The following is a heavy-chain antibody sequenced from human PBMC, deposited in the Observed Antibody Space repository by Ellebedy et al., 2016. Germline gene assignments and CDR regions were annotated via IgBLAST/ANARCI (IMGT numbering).Heavy chain of an antibody. D-gene: IGHD4-17*01. J-gene: IGHJ4*01. CDR1: GFSLSTNQVV. V-gene: IGHV2-5*01. Sequence: SGPTLVKPTQTLTLTCTFSGFSLSTNQVVVGWVRQPPGKAPEWLAFIYGNDDKRYSPSLKSRLTITKDTSKNQVVLTMTNMDPVDTGTYYCVHRTTVTSVDHWGQGTLVTVSS. CDR3: VHRTTVTSVDH. CDR2: IYGNDDK.